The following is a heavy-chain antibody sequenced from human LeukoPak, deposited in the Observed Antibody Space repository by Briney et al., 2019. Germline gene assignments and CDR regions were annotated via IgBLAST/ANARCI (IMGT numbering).Heavy chain of an antibody. Sequence: ASVKVSCKASGGTFSSYAISWVRQAPGQGLEWMGGIIPIFGTANYAQKFQGRVTITTDESTSTAYMELSSLRSEDMAVYYCARGARYCSSTSCHEYYYYYMDVWGKGTTVTVSS. J-gene: IGHJ6*03. CDR1: GGTFSSYA. CDR2: IIPIFGTA. CDR3: ARGARYCSSTSCHEYYYYYMDV. V-gene: IGHV1-69*05. D-gene: IGHD2-2*01.